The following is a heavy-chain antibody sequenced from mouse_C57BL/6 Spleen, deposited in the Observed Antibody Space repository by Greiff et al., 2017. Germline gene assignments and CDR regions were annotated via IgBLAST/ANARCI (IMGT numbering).Heavy chain of an antibody. J-gene: IGHJ2*01. CDR3: ARLPYYY. D-gene: IGHD2-10*01. CDR1: GYTFTDYY. V-gene: IGHV1-26*01. Sequence: EVQLHQSGPELVKPGASVKISCKASGYTFTDYYMNWVKQSHGKSLEWIGDINPNNGGTSYNQKFKGKATLTVDKSSSTAYMELRSLTSEDSAVYYCARLPYYYWGQGTTLTVSS. CDR2: INPNNGGT.